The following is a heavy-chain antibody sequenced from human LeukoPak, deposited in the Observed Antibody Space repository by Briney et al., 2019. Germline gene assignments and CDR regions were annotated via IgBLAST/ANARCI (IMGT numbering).Heavy chain of an antibody. J-gene: IGHJ6*02. CDR3: ARLRTDSVAGTGITGRYYYYYYGMDV. D-gene: IGHD6-19*01. CDR2: IYYSGST. V-gene: IGHV4-31*03. Sequence: SETLSLTCTVSGGSISSGGYYWSWIRQHPGKGLEWIGYIYYSGSTYYNPSLKSRVTISVDTSKNQFSLKLSSVTAADTAMYYCARLRTDSVAGTGITGRYYYYYYGMDVWGQGTTVTVSS. CDR1: GGSISSGGYY.